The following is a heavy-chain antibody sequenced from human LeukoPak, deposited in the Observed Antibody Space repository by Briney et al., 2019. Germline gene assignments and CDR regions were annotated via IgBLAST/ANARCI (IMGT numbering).Heavy chain of an antibody. CDR2: IIPILGIA. V-gene: IGHV1-69*04. Sequence: SVTVSCKVSGGTFSSYAISWVRQAPGQGLEWMGRIIPILGIANYAQKFQGRVTITADKSTSTAYMELSSLRSEDTAVYYCARDPGGSYWGVDYWGQGTLVTVSS. CDR3: ARDPGGSYWGVDY. D-gene: IGHD1-26*01. J-gene: IGHJ4*02. CDR1: GGTFSSYA.